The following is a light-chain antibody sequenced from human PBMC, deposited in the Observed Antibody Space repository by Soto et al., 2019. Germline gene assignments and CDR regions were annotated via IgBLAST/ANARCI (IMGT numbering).Light chain of an antibody. Sequence: EIVLTQSPGTLSLSPGERATLSCRASQSLTTTYLAWYQHKPGQAPRLLIYGASSRATGIPERFSGSGSGTDFTLTIDSLEPEDYAIYYCQQYGSSPYTFGQGTRLEIK. J-gene: IGKJ5*01. CDR3: QQYGSSPYT. CDR2: GAS. V-gene: IGKV3-20*01. CDR1: QSLTTTY.